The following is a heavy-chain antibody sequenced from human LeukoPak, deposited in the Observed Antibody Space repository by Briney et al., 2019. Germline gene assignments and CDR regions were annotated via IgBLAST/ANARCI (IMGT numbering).Heavy chain of an antibody. CDR1: GFTFSSYG. D-gene: IGHD1-26*01. J-gene: IGHJ5*02. Sequence: GGSLRLSCAASGFTFSSYGMHWVRQAPGKGLEWVAVISHDGSNKYYADSVKGRFTISRDNSKNTLYLQMNSLRAEDTAVYYCAKKGAPHWFDPWGQGTLVTVSS. CDR3: AKKGAPHWFDP. V-gene: IGHV3-30*18. CDR2: ISHDGSNK.